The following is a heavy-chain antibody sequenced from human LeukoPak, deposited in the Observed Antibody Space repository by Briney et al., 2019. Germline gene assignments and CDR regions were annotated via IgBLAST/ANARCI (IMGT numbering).Heavy chain of an antibody. CDR3: ARAERWEGRPHGFDI. D-gene: IGHD1-26*01. J-gene: IGHJ3*02. CDR1: GGSFSGYY. CDR2: INHSGST. Sequence: SETLSLTCAVYGGSFSGYYWSWIRQPPGKGLEWIGEINHSGSTNYNPSLKSRVTISVDTSKNQFSLKVNSVTAADTAVYYCARAERWEGRPHGFDIWGQGTMVTVSS. V-gene: IGHV4-34*01.